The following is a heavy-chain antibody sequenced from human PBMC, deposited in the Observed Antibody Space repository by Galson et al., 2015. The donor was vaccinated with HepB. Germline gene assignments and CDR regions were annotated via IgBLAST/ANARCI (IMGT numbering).Heavy chain of an antibody. J-gene: IGHJ4*02. V-gene: IGHV3-7*03. CDR2: IKQDGSEK. Sequence: SLRLSCAASGFTFSSYWMSWVRQAPGKGLEWVANIKQDGSEKYYVDSVKGRFTISRDNAKNSLYLQMNSLRAEDTAVYYCARDRLGWLQFRAFDYWGQGTLVTVSS. D-gene: IGHD5-24*01. CDR3: ARDRLGWLQFRAFDY. CDR1: GFTFSSYW.